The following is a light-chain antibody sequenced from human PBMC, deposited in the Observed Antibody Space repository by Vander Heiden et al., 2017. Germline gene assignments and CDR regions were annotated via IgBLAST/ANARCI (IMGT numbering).Light chain of an antibody. V-gene: IGLV2-23*01. CDR3: CSYAGSSTWV. Sequence: QSALTQPAPVSGSPGQSITIPCTGTSSDVWSYNLVSWYQQHPGKAPKLMIYEGSKRPSGVAKRFSGSKSGNTASLTISGLQAEDEADYYCCSYAGSSTWVFGGGTKLTVL. J-gene: IGLJ3*02. CDR2: EGS. CDR1: SSDVWSYNL.